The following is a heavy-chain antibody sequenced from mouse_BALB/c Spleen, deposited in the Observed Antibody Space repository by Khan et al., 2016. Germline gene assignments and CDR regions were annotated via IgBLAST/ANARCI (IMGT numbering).Heavy chain of an antibody. V-gene: IGHV3-2*02. J-gene: IGHJ4*01. CDR3: ARTPTAYDAMDY. CDR2: ISYSGST. Sequence: EVQLQESGPGLVKPSQSLSLTCTVTGYSITSDYAWNWFRQFPGNKLEWMGYISYSGSTRYYPSLKSRISITRGTSRNQFFLQLNSVTTEDTATYYCARTPTAYDAMDYWGQGTSVTVSS. D-gene: IGHD1-2*01. CDR1: GYSITSDYA.